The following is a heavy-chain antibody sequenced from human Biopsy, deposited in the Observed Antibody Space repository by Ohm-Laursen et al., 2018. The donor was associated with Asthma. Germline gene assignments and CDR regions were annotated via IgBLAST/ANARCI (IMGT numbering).Heavy chain of an antibody. CDR3: ARGQKSAGERWFDP. D-gene: IGHD6-13*01. V-gene: IGHV1-2*06. Sequence: VSSVKVSCKASGYPFIGYHIHWMRQAPGQGLEWMGRINPNSGATNYAQKFQGRVTMTRDTSISTAYMEVSRLRSDDTAVYYCARGQKSAGERWFDPWGQGTLVTVSS. CDR1: GYPFIGYH. CDR2: INPNSGAT. J-gene: IGHJ5*02.